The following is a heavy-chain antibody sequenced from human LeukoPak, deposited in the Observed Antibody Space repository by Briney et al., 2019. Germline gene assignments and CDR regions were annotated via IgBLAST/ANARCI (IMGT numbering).Heavy chain of an antibody. CDR2: IYYSGSSGST. CDR1: GGSISSFY. CDR3: VQGRDWLETDAFDI. J-gene: IGHJ3*02. D-gene: IGHD3-9*01. V-gene: IGHV4-59*01. Sequence: PSETLSLICTVSGGSISSFYWSWIRQPPGKGLEWIGYIYYSGSSGSTNYSPSLKSRVTISADTSKNQFSLKLRSVTAADTAVYYCVQGRDWLETDAFDIWGQGTLVTVSS.